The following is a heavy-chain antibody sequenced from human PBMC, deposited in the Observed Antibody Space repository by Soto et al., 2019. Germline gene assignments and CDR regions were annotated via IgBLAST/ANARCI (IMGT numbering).Heavy chain of an antibody. CDR2: INDSGST. Sequence: QVQLQKWGAGLLKPSETLSLTCAVYGGSFSGYYWSWIRQTPGKGLEWIGEINDSGSTNHNPSLKSQVTILVDPPKNEDSLNRSCLCAADSAGDYCARSSVVWFGELSRRGCCYYHVEFWGKETTVIISS. J-gene: IGHJ6*03. CDR3: ARSSVVWFGELSRRGCCYYHVEF. D-gene: IGHD3-10*01. V-gene: IGHV4-34*01. CDR1: GGSFSGYY.